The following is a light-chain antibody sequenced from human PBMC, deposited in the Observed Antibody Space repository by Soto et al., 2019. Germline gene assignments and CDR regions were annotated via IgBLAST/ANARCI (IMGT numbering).Light chain of an antibody. CDR2: HVS. J-gene: IGKJ1*01. V-gene: IGKV2-30*01. CDR1: QRLVDSDGNTF. Sequence: DVVMTQSPLSLPVTLGQPAAISCRSSQRLVDSDGNTFVNWFHQRPGQSPRRLIYHVSNRDSGVPHRISGSGSGTYFTRRTSRVEAEDVQVYYGMQGTRWPRTCGQGTKVEIK. CDR3: MQGTRWPRT.